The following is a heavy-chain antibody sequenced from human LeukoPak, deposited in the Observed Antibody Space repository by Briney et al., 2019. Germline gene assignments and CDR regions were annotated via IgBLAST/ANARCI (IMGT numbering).Heavy chain of an antibody. J-gene: IGHJ3*02. Sequence: GRSLRPSCAASGFTSDDVAIHWVRQAPGHGLEWVSLISGDDDSTYNADSVKGRFTISRDYGKNSLYLEMNSLRVEDTAVYYCARWGTYSSSWLGAFDIWGQRTMVTVSS. CDR3: ARWGTYSSSWLGAFDI. V-gene: IGHV3-43*02. CDR1: GFTSDDVA. D-gene: IGHD6-13*01. CDR2: ISGDDDST.